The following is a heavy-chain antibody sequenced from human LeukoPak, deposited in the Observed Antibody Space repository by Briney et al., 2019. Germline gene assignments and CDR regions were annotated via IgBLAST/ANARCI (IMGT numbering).Heavy chain of an antibody. CDR3: ARHADYGDNSKFGY. CDR1: GYSFTSYW. CDR2: IYPGDSYT. V-gene: IGHV5-51*01. J-gene: IGHJ4*02. Sequence: GESLKISCKGSGYSFTSYWIGWVRQMPGKGLEWMGIIYPGDSYTRYSPSFQGHVTISADKSISTAYLQWSGLRASDTAMYYCARHADYGDNSKFGYWGQGTLVTVSS. D-gene: IGHD4-23*01.